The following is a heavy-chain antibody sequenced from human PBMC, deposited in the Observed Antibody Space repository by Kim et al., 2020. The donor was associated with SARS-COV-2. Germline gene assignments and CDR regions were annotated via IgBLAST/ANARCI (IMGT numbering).Heavy chain of an antibody. V-gene: IGHV4-61*01. J-gene: IGHJ5*02. Sequence: SETLSLTCTVSGGSVSSGSYYWSWIRQPPGKGLEWIGYIYYSGSTNYNPSLKSRVTISVDTSKNQFSLKLSSVTAADTAVYYCARDRAQKYGSGDRKWFDPWGQGTLVTVSS. CDR3: ARDRAQKYGSGDRKWFDP. CDR1: GGSVSSGSYY. CDR2: IYYSGST. D-gene: IGHD3-10*01.